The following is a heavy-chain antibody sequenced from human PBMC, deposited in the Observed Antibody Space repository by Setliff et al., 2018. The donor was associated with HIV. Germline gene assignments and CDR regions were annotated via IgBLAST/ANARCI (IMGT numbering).Heavy chain of an antibody. V-gene: IGHV1-18*01. CDR2: ISGFNGKI. J-gene: IGHJ6*03. CDR1: GYTFSSYG. Sequence: ASVKVSCKASGYTFSSYGISWVRQAPGQGLEWMGWISGFNGKINYAENFQGRVTLTTDSSASKAHMELWSRTSDDTAVYYCARDLGGEHDYADPAYMDVWGKGTTVTVSS. D-gene: IGHD4-17*01. CDR3: ARDLGGEHDYADPAYMDV.